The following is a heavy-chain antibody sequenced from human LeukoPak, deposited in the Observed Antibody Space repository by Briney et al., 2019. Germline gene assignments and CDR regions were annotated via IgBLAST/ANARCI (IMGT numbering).Heavy chain of an antibody. Sequence: GGSLRLSCAASGFTFSSYWMHWVRQAPGKGLVWVLRINSDGSSISYADSVKGRFTISRDNAKNTLYLQMNSLRPEDTAVYYCASWYQLLSYWGQGTLVTVSS. CDR2: INSDGSSI. CDR1: GFTFSSYW. CDR3: ASWYQLLSY. J-gene: IGHJ4*02. D-gene: IGHD2-2*01. V-gene: IGHV3-74*01.